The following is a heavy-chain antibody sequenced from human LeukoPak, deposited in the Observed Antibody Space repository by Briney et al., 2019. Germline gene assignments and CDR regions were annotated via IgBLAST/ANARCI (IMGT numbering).Heavy chain of an antibody. D-gene: IGHD3-3*01. V-gene: IGHV4-39*01. Sequence: KPSGTLSLTCTVSGGSISSSSYYWGWIRQPPGKGLEWFGRVYYSGSTYSNPSLKSRVPISVDTTKNQFSLKLRSVTAADAAVYYCARLLLLDFWCGFYCKFCDPWGRGTLVTVFS. J-gene: IGHJ5*02. CDR1: GGSISSSSYY. CDR3: ARLLLLDFWCGFYCKFCDP. CDR2: VYYSGST.